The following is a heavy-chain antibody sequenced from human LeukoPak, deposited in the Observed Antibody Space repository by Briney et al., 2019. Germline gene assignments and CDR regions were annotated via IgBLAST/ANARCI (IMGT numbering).Heavy chain of an antibody. CDR1: GFTFSSYG. V-gene: IGHV3-30*02. Sequence: GGSLRLSCAASGFTFSSYGMHWVRQAPGKGLEWVTFIRYDAINEYYADSVKGRFTISRDNSKSTLYLQMNSLRVEDTAVYYCAKDRDWASSVGTDFDHWGQGTLVSVSS. CDR2: IRYDAINE. J-gene: IGHJ4*02. CDR3: AKDRDWASSVGTDFDH. D-gene: IGHD3-9*01.